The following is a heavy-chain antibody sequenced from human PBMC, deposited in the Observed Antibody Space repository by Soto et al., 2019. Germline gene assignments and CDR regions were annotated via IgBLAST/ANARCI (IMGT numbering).Heavy chain of an antibody. D-gene: IGHD3-22*01. J-gene: IGHJ5*02. CDR3: AKDPYDSSGYYINWFDP. CDR2: ISGSGGST. V-gene: IGHV3-23*01. Sequence: GSLRLSCASSGFTFSSYAMILVRQAPGKGLEWVSAISGSGGSTYYADSVKGRFTISRDNSKNTLYLQMNSLRAEDTAVYYCAKDPYDSSGYYINWFDPWGQGTLVTVSS. CDR1: GFTFSSYA.